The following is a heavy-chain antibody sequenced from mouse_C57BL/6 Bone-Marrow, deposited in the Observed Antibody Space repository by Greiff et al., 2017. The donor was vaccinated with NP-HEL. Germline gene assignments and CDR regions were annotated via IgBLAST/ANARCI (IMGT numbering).Heavy chain of an antibody. D-gene: IGHD1-1*01. V-gene: IGHV1-75*01. J-gene: IGHJ2*01. CDR2: IFPGSGST. CDR1: GYTFTDYY. CDR3: ARGERYYYGSSYGEY. Sequence: VQLVESGPELVKPGASVKISCKASGYTFTDYYINWVKQRPGQGLEWIGWIFPGSGSTYYTEKFKGKATLTVDKSSSTAYMLLSSLTSEDYAVYFCARGERYYYGSSYGEYWGQGTTLTVSS.